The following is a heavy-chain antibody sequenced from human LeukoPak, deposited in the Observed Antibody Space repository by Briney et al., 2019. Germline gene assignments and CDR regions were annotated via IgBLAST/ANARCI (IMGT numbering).Heavy chain of an antibody. CDR2: INPNSGGT. CDR1: GYTFTGYY. J-gene: IGHJ5*02. Sequence: ASVKVSCKASGYTFTGYYMHWVRQAPGQGLEWMGWINPNSGGTNYAQKFQGRDTITRNTSISTAYMELSSLRSEDTAVYYCARGPLWSGYSFNWFDPWGQGTLVTVSS. V-gene: IGHV1-2*02. D-gene: IGHD3-3*01. CDR3: ARGPLWSGYSFNWFDP.